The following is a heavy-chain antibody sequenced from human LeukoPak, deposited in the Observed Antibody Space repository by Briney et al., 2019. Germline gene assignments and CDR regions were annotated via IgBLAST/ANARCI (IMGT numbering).Heavy chain of an antibody. CDR1: GFTFSSYA. Sequence: PGGSLRLSCAASGFTFSSYAMSWVRQAPGKGLEWVSDISGSGGSTYYADSVKGRFTISRDNSKNTLYLQMNSLKNEDTAVYYCVTEVSGSFPTWGQGTLVTVSS. CDR3: VTEVSGSFPT. V-gene: IGHV3-23*01. D-gene: IGHD1-26*01. J-gene: IGHJ4*02. CDR2: ISGSGGST.